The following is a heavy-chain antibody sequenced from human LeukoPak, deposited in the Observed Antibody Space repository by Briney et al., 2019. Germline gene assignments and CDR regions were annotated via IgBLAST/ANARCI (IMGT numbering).Heavy chain of an antibody. Sequence: PGGSLRLSCAASGFTFSSYAVHCVRQAPGKALEYVSAISSNGGSTYYANSVKGRFTISRDNSKNTLYFQMGSLRAEDMAVYYCARAGGTTVVRSYFDYWGQGTLVTVSS. D-gene: IGHD4-23*01. V-gene: IGHV3-64*01. J-gene: IGHJ4*02. CDR3: ARAGGTTVVRSYFDY. CDR1: GFTFSSYA. CDR2: ISSNGGST.